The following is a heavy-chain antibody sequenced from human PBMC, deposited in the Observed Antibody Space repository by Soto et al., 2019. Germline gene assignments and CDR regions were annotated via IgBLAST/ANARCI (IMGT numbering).Heavy chain of an antibody. J-gene: IGHJ4*02. CDR2: ISAYNGNT. CDR3: ARDYGYSSSSDY. V-gene: IGHV1-18*01. CDR1: TSYG. D-gene: IGHD6-6*01. Sequence: TSYGISWVRQAPGQGLEWMGRISAYNGNTNYAQKRQGRVTMTTDTSTSTAYMELRSLRSDDTAVYYCARDYGYSSSSDYWGQGTLVTVSS.